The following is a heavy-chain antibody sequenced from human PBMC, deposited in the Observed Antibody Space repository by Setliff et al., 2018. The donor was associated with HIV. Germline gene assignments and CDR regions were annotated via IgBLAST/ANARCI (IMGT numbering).Heavy chain of an antibody. Sequence: SETLSLTCTVSGGSISNYYWSWIRQPAEKGLEWIGRIYSSGRTNYNPSLKSRVTMSLDTSKDQFSLKLSSVTAADTAFYYCARLIHTGLLYFDLWGLGTLVTVSS. V-gene: IGHV4-4*07. CDR2: IYSSGRT. D-gene: IGHD2-8*02. CDR1: GGSISNYY. CDR3: ARLIHTGLLYFDL. J-gene: IGHJ4*02.